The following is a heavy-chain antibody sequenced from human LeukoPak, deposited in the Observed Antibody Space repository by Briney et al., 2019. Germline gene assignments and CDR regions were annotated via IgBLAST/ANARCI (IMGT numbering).Heavy chain of an antibody. V-gene: IGHV3-30*01. D-gene: IGHD2-15*01. J-gene: IGHJ4*02. CDR1: GFIFSYYA. CDR2: ISNNGTNK. Sequence: AGGSLRLSCAASGFIFSYYAMHWVRQAPGKGLEWVAVISNNGTNKYYADSVKGRFTISRDNSKNTLYPQMNSLRAEDTAVYYCARSTGDCSGGACYSDFDCWGQGTLVTVSS. CDR3: ARSTGDCSGGACYSDFDC.